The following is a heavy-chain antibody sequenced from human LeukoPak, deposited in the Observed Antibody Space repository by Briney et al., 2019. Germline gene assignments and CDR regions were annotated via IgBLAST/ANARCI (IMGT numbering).Heavy chain of an antibody. D-gene: IGHD2-2*01. CDR2: IIPILGIA. Sequence: SVKVSCKASGGTFSSYAISWVRQAPGQGLEWMGRIIPILGIANYAQKFQGRVTITADKSTSTAYMELGSLRSEDTAVYYCARRYCSSTSCYSGDYYFDYWGQGTLVTVSS. CDR3: ARRYCSSTSCYSGDYYFDY. J-gene: IGHJ4*02. V-gene: IGHV1-69*04. CDR1: GGTFSSYA.